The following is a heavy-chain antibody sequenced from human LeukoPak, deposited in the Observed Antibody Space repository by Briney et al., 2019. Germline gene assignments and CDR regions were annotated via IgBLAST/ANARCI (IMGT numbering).Heavy chain of an antibody. J-gene: IGHJ6*03. CDR3: AKAGSGYYYYGSGSYYKDYYYMDV. CDR1: GFTFNNYA. D-gene: IGHD3-10*01. V-gene: IGHV3-23*01. CDR2: ISGSGGTT. Sequence: PGGALRLSCAASGFTFNNYAMNWVRQAPGKGLEWVSSISGSGGTTYYADSVKGRFTISRDNSKNTLYLQMNSLGAEDTAVYYCAKAGSGYYYYGSGSYYKDYYYMDVWGKGTAVTVSS.